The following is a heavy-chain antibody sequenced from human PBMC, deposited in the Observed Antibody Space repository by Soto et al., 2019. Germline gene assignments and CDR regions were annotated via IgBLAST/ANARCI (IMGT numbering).Heavy chain of an antibody. CDR3: ARGHSGSLLNDY. CDR2: IIPIFGTA. J-gene: IGHJ4*02. CDR1: GGTFSSYA. Sequence: SVKVSCKASGGTFSSYAISWVRQAPGQGLERMGGIIPIFGTANYAQKFQGRVTITADESTSTAYTELSSLRSEDTAVYYCARGHSGSLLNDYWGQGTLVTVS. D-gene: IGHD1-26*01. V-gene: IGHV1-69*13.